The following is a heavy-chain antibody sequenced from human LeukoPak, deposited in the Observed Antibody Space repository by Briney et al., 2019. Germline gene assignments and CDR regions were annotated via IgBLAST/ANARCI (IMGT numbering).Heavy chain of an antibody. Sequence: GGSLRLSCAASGVTVSSNYMSWVRHAPGKGLEWVSSMYACDGGTYYADPVKGSRTISRENSKNTFFPQMHSLRTAATAVYYCAKGSGSGWYGWFAPWGQGTLVPVSS. CDR3: AKGSGSGWYGWFAP. CDR2: MYACDGGT. V-gene: IGHV3-66*01. J-gene: IGHJ5*02. D-gene: IGHD6-19*01. CDR1: GVTVSSNY.